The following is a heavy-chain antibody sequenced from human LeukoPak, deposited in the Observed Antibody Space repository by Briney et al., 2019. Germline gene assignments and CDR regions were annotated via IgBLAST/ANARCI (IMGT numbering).Heavy chain of an antibody. CDR3: ARGLTLGWFGEFSSWSDP. CDR1: GYTFTSYA. J-gene: IGHJ5*02. V-gene: IGHV1-3*01. CDR2: INAGNGNT. Sequence: ASVKVSCKASGYTFTSYAMHWVRQAPGQRLEWMGWINAGNGNTKYSQKFQGRVTITRDTSASTAYMELSSLRSEDTAVYYCARGLTLGWFGEFSSWSDPWGQGTLVTVSS. D-gene: IGHD3-10*01.